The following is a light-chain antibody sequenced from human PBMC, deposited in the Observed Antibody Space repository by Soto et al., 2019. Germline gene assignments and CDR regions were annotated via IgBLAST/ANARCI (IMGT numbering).Light chain of an antibody. CDR1: QSISANY. CDR3: QQYGSSPPT. J-gene: IGKJ1*01. V-gene: IGKV3-20*01. CDR2: GVS. Sequence: EIVLTQSPGTLSLSPGERATLSCRASQSISANYLAWYQQKPGQAPRLLIYGVSIRATGIPDRFAGSGSGPDFTLTISRLEPEDFAVYYCQQYGSSPPTFGQGTMVDIK.